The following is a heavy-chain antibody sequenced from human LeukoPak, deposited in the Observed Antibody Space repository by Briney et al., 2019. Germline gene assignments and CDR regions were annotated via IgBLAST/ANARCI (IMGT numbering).Heavy chain of an antibody. CDR1: GFTFSNYA. J-gene: IGHJ4*02. D-gene: IGHD3-10*01. CDR3: EKGWFGTVGDY. V-gene: IGHV3-23*01. CDR2: ISGSGDNI. Sequence: GGSLRLSCEASGFTFSNYAMNWVRQAPGKGLEWVSVISGSGDNIIYADSLKGRFTISRDNSKSILYLLMNSLRAEDTAVYYCEKGWFGTVGDYWGQGTLVTVSS.